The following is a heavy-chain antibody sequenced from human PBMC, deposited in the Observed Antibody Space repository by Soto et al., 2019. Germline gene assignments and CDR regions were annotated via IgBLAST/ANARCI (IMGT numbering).Heavy chain of an antibody. V-gene: IGHV3-23*01. Sequence: GGSLRLSCAASEFTFSTYAMSWVRQAPGKGLEWVSAISGSGGSTYYADSVKGRFTISRDNSKNTLFLQMNSLRAEDTAVYYCATRRDASYYYYGMDVWGQGTTVTVS. D-gene: IGHD2-2*01. J-gene: IGHJ6*02. CDR3: ATRRDASYYYYGMDV. CDR1: EFTFSTYA. CDR2: ISGSGGST.